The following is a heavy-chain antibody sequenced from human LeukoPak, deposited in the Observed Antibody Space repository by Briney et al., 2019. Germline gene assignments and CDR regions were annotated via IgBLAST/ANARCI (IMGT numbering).Heavy chain of an antibody. Sequence: SETLSLTCTVSGGSISSYYWSWIRQPPGKGLEWIGYIYYSGSTNYNPSLKSRVTISVDTSKNQFSLKLSSVTAADTAVYFCARVTLFRGAQIDSWGQGTLVTVSS. CDR2: IYYSGST. D-gene: IGHD3-10*01. CDR1: GGSISSYY. CDR3: ARVTLFRGAQIDS. V-gene: IGHV4-59*08. J-gene: IGHJ4*02.